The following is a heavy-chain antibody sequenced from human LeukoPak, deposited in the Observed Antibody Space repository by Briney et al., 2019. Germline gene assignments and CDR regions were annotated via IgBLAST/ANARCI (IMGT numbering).Heavy chain of an antibody. CDR1: GYTFTSYD. CDR3: ARVPVSYCSGGSCFQYYYYYGMDV. D-gene: IGHD2-15*01. J-gene: IGHJ6*02. CDR2: MNPNSGNT. V-gene: IGHV1-8*01. Sequence: ASVKVSCKASGYTFTSYDINWVRQATGQGLEWMGWMNPNSGNTGYAQKFQGRVTMTRNTSISTAYMELSSLRSEDTAVYYCARVPVSYCSGGSCFQYYYYYGMDVWGQGTTVTVSS.